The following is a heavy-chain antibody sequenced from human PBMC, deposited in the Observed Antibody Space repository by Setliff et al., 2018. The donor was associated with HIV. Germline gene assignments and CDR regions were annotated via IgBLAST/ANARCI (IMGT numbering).Heavy chain of an antibody. CDR2: ISYSGST. J-gene: IGHJ6*03. V-gene: IGHV4-59*05. D-gene: IGHD1-7*01. Sequence: SETLSLTCTVSGGSIRSYYWSWIRQSPGKGLEWIGSISYSGSTYYNPSLKSRVTISVDTSKNQFSLKLSSVTAADTAVYYCARDRSTWNYGKNYMDVWGKGTTVTVSS. CDR3: ARDRSTWNYGKNYMDV. CDR1: GGSIRSYY.